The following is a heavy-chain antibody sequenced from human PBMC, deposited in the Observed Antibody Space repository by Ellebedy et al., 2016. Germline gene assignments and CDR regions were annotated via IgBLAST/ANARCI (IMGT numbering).Heavy chain of an antibody. J-gene: IGHJ4*02. V-gene: IGHV3-9*01. CDR3: VKGTMDYLHH. Sequence: SLKISXATSGFTFDYYALHWVRQVPGKGLEWVSGISWNSAAIGYGEAVKGRFTISRDSAKNYLYLQMNSLRVEDTALYFCVKGTMDYLHHWGQGTLVTVSS. D-gene: IGHD3-10*01. CDR2: ISWNSAAI. CDR1: GFTFDYYA.